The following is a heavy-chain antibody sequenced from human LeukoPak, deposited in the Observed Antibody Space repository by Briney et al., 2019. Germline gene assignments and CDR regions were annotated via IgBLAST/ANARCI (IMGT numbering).Heavy chain of an antibody. J-gene: IGHJ3*02. CDR2: IYSGGST. Sequence: GGSLRLSCAASGFTFSSYGMSWVRQAPGKGLEWVSVIYSGGSTYYADSVKGRFTISRDNAKNSLYLQMNSLRAEDTAVYYCARDQGLYYYDSKGAFDIWGQGTMVTVSS. CDR1: GFTFSSYG. CDR3: ARDQGLYYYDSKGAFDI. V-gene: IGHV3-66*01. D-gene: IGHD3-22*01.